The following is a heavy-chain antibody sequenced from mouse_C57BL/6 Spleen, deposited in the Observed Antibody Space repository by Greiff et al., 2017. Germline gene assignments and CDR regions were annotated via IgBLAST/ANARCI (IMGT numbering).Heavy chain of an antibody. V-gene: IGHV1-72*01. D-gene: IGHD1-1*01. CDR2: LDPNSGGT. Sequence: QVQLQQPGAELVTPGASVKLSCKASGYTFTSYCMHWVKQRPGRGLEWIGRLDPNSGGTKYNAKFKSKATLTVDKSSSTAYMQLSSLTSEDTAVYYCARGPNYFGSSYFDYWGQGTTLTVSS. J-gene: IGHJ2*01. CDR3: ARGPNYFGSSYFDY. CDR1: GYTFTSYC.